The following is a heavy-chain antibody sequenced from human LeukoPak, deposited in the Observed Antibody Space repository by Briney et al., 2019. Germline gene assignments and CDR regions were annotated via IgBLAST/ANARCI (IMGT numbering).Heavy chain of an antibody. CDR2: FDPEDGET. Sequence: ASVKVSCKVSGYTLTELSMHWVRQAPGKGLEWMGGFDPEDGETIYAQKFQGRVTMTEDTSTDTAYMELSSLRSEDTAVYYCARDDCSSTSCSDWGQGTLVTVSS. CDR3: ARDDCSSTSCSD. V-gene: IGHV1-24*01. J-gene: IGHJ4*02. D-gene: IGHD2-2*01. CDR1: GYTLTELS.